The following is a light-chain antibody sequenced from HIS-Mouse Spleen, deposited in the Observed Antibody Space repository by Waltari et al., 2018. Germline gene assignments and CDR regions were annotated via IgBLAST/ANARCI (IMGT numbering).Light chain of an antibody. Sequence: SYVLTPPPSVSVAPGKTARITCGGTHIGSRSGHWYQQKPGQAPVLVVYDDSDRPSGIPERFSGSNSGNTATLTISRVEAGDEADYYCQVWDSSSDHVVFGGGTKLTVL. V-gene: IGLV3-21*03. CDR3: QVWDSSSDHVV. CDR2: DDS. J-gene: IGLJ2*01. CDR1: HIGSRS.